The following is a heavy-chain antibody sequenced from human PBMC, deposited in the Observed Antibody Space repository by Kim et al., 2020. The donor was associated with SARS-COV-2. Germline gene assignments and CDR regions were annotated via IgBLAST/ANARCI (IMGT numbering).Heavy chain of an antibody. D-gene: IGHD5-12*01. V-gene: IGHV3-33*01. J-gene: IGHJ3*02. CDR3: ARDRPRDGYNYHKFDYAFDI. CDR1: GFTFSSYG. CDR2: IWYDGSNK. Sequence: GGSLRLSCAASGFTFSSYGMHWVRQAPGKGLEWVAVIWYDGSNKYYADSVKGRFTISRDNSKNTLYLQMNSLRAEDTAVYYCARDRPRDGYNYHKFDYAFDIWGQGTMVTVSS.